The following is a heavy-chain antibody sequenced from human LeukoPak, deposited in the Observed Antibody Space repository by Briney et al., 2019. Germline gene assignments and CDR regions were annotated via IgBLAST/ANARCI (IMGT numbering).Heavy chain of an antibody. CDR3: ARDRGSGSYVNWFDP. D-gene: IGHD1-26*01. CDR2: ISSSGSTI. CDR1: GFTFSDYY. V-gene: IGHV3-11*01. J-gene: IGHJ5*02. Sequence: PGGSLRLSCAASGFTFSDYYMSWIRQAPGKGLEWVSYISSSGSTIYYADSVKGRFTISRDNAKSSLYLQMNSLRAEDTAVYYCARDRGSGSYVNWFDPWGQGTLVTVSS.